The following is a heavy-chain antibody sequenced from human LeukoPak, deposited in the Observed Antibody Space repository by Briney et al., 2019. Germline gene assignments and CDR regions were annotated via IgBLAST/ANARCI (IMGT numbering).Heavy chain of an antibody. Sequence: PSETLSLTCTVSGASISSYYWSWIRQPPGKGLEWIGYIYYSGSTNYNPSLKSRVTISVDTSKNQFSLKLSSVTAADTAVYYCATLGYCSADSCWGQGTMVTVSS. D-gene: IGHD2-15*01. CDR3: ATLGYCSADSC. CDR2: IYYSGST. CDR1: GASISSYY. J-gene: IGHJ3*01. V-gene: IGHV4-59*08.